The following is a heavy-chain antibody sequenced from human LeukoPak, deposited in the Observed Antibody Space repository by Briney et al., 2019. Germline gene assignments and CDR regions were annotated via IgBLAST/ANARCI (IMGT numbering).Heavy chain of an antibody. CDR2: ISYDGSNK. D-gene: IGHD2-15*01. CDR3: AKERGYCSGGSCYDSLDH. J-gene: IGHJ4*02. V-gene: IGHV3-30*18. CDR1: GFTFSSYG. Sequence: GGSLRLSCAASGFTFSSYGMHWVRQAPGKGLEWVAVISYDGSNKYYADSVKGRFTISRDNSKNTLYLQMNSLRAEDTAVYYCAKERGYCSGGSCYDSLDHWGQGTLVTVSS.